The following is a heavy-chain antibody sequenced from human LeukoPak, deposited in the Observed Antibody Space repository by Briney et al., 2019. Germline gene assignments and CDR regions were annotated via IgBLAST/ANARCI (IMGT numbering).Heavy chain of an antibody. CDR2: ISAYNGNT. D-gene: IGHD5-18*01. Sequence: ASVKVSCKASGYTFTSYGISWVRQAPGQGLEWMGWISAYNGNTNYAQKLQGRVTMTTDTSTSTAYMELRSLRSDDTAVYYWARDGRGDTAMVTPSVDYWGQGTLVTVSS. J-gene: IGHJ4*02. CDR3: ARDGRGDTAMVTPSVDY. V-gene: IGHV1-18*01. CDR1: GYTFTSYG.